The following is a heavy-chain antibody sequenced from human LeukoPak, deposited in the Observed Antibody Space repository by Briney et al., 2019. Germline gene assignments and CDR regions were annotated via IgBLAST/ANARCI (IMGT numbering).Heavy chain of an antibody. J-gene: IGHJ5*02. V-gene: IGHV3-74*01. CDR1: GFTFSDYW. Sequence: GGSLRLSCAASGFTFSDYWMHWVCQAPGKGLVWDSSISSGGGITTYADSVKGRFTISRDNAKKTLYLQMNSLRAEDTAVYSCARGRYGGGSWGQGTLVTVCS. CDR2: ISSGGGIT. CDR3: ARGRYGGGS. D-gene: IGHD4-23*01.